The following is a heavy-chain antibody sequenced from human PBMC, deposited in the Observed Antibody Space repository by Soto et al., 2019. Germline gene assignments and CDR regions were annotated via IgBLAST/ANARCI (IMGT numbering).Heavy chain of an antibody. CDR2: INHSGST. D-gene: IGHD1-26*01. V-gene: IGHV4-34*01. J-gene: IGHJ3*02. Sequence: SETLSLTCAVYGGSFSGYYWSWIRQPPGKGLEWIGEINHSGSTNYNPSLKSRVTISVDTSKNQFSLKLSSVTAADTAVYYCATKGPISRRWELLSWAFDIWGQGTMVTVSS. CDR3: ATKGPISRRWELLSWAFDI. CDR1: GGSFSGYY.